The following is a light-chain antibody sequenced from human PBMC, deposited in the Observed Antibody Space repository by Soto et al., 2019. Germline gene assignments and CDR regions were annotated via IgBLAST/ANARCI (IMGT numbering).Light chain of an antibody. CDR1: SSDVGGYNY. J-gene: IGLJ2*01. Sequence: QSALTQPASVSGSPGQSITISCTGTSSDVGGYNYVSWYQQLPGKAPKLMIYEVSNRPSGVSNRFSGSKSGNTASLTISGLQAEDEADYYCSSYTSSSHVVFGGGTKLTV. V-gene: IGLV2-14*01. CDR2: EVS. CDR3: SSYTSSSHVV.